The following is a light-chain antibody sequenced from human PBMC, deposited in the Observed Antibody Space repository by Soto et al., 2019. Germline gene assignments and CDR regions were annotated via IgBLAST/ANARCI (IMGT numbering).Light chain of an antibody. CDR3: SSYTSSSTLYV. V-gene: IGLV2-14*01. J-gene: IGLJ1*01. CDR1: SSDVGGYNY. CDR2: DVS. Sequence: QSVLTQPASVSGSPGQSITISCTGTSSDVGGYNYVSWYQQHPGKAPKLMIYDVSNRPSVVSNRFSGSKSGNTASLNISGLQAEDEADYYCSSYTSSSTLYVFGTGTKVTVL.